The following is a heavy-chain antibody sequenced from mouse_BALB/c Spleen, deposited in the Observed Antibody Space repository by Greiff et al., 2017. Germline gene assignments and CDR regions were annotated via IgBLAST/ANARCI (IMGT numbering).Heavy chain of an antibody. CDR3: ARFGRGQFGY. J-gene: IGHJ3*01. Sequence: EVQVVESGGGLVQPGGSRKLSCAASGFTFSSFGMHWVRQAPEKGLEWVAYISSGSSTIYYADTVKGRFTIARDNPKNTLFLQMTSLRSEDTAMYYCARFGRGQFGYWGQGTLVTVSA. D-gene: IGHD3-3*01. V-gene: IGHV5-17*02. CDR1: GFTFSSFG. CDR2: ISSGSSTI.